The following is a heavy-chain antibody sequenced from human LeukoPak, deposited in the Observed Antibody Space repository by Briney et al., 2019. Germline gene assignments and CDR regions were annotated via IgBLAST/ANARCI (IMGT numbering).Heavy chain of an antibody. Sequence: ASVKVSCKASGYTFTSYHMHWVRQAPGQGLEWMGIINPSGGSRSYAQKFQGRVTMTRDTSTGTVYMELSSLRSEDTAVYFCARGNYGGNSGDYWGQGTLVTVSS. V-gene: IGHV1-46*01. CDR1: GYTFTSYH. CDR3: ARGNYGGNSGDY. J-gene: IGHJ4*02. D-gene: IGHD4-23*01. CDR2: INPSGGSR.